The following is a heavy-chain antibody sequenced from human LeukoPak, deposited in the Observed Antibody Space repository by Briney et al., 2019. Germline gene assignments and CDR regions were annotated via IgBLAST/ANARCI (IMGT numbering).Heavy chain of an antibody. J-gene: IGHJ4*02. V-gene: IGHV3-23*01. CDR2: ISGSDGTT. CDR3: AKDLITMVQGVLNY. CDR1: GFTVSSNY. D-gene: IGHD3-10*01. Sequence: PGGSLRLSCAASGFTVSSNYMSWVRQAPGKGLEWVSGISGSDGTTYYADSVKGRFTISRDNSKNTLYLQMNSLRDEGTAVYYCAKDLITMVQGVLNYWGQGTLVTVSS.